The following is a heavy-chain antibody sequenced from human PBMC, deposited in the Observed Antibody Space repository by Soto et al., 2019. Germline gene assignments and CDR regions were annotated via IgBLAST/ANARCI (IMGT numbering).Heavy chain of an antibody. Sequence: SVKVSCKASGGTFSSYAINWVRQAPGQGLEWMGGIIPIFGTADYAQKFQGKVTITADESTSTAYMELSSLRSEDTAVYYCARAVAGGVYYYYGMDVWGQGTTVTVSS. V-gene: IGHV1-69*13. CDR3: ARAVAGGVYYYYGMDV. D-gene: IGHD6-19*01. CDR2: IIPIFGTA. CDR1: GGTFSSYA. J-gene: IGHJ6*02.